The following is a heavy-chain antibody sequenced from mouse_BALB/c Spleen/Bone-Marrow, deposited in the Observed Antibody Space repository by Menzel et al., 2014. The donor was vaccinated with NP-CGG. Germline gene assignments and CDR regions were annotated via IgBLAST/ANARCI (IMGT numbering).Heavy chain of an antibody. Sequence: VQLQQSGAELVKPGASVKLSCTASSFNIKDTYMHWVKQRPEQGLGWIGRIDPANGNTKYDPKFQGKATITADTSSNTAYLQLSSLTSEDTAVYYCVSYYYGNYFDSWGQGTTLTVSS. V-gene: IGHV14-3*02. CDR1: SFNIKDTY. D-gene: IGHD1-1*01. CDR2: IDPANGNT. CDR3: VSYYYGNYFDS. J-gene: IGHJ2*01.